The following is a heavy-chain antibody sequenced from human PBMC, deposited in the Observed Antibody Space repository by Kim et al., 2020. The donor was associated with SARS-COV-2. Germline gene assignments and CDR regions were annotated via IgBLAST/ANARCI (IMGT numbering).Heavy chain of an antibody. CDR3: AGGGAGYDILTGYPRWFDP. Sequence: GRFTISRDTAKNSLYLQMNSLRAEDTAVYYCAGGGAGYDILTGYPRWFDPWGQGTLVTVSS. D-gene: IGHD3-9*01. J-gene: IGHJ5*02. V-gene: IGHV3-11*04.